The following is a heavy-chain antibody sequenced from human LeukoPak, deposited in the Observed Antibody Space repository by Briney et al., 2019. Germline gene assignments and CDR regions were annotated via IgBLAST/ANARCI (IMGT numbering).Heavy chain of an antibody. CDR2: INPNSGGT. Sequence: ASVKVSCKASGYTFTGYFMHLVRQAPGQGLGWMGLINPNSGGTSYTQKFHGKVTMTRETSISTAYMELRRLRSDDTAVYYCASLYRGAATKDVFDIWGQGIMVTVSS. CDR3: ASLYRGAATKDVFDI. CDR1: GYTFTGYF. V-gene: IGHV1-2*02. J-gene: IGHJ3*02. D-gene: IGHD2-15*01.